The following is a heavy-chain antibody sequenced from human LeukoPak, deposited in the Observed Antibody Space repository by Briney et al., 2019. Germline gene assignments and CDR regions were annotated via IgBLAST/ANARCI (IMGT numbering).Heavy chain of an antibody. CDR1: GGSISSGGYY. D-gene: IGHD4-23*01. Sequence: SETLSLTCTVSGGSISSGGYYWSWIRQHPGTGLEWIGYIYYSGSTYYNPSLKSRVTISVDTSKNQFSLKLSSVTAADTAVYYCARVNRLLLNLYGMDVWGQGTTVTVSS. V-gene: IGHV4-31*03. CDR2: IYYSGST. CDR3: ARVNRLLLNLYGMDV. J-gene: IGHJ6*02.